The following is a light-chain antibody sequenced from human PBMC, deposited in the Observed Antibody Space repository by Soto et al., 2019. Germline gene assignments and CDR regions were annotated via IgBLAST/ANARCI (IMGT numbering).Light chain of an antibody. CDR2: KAS. Sequence: IQMTQYPSTLSGSVGDRVTITCRASQTISSWLAWYQQKPGKAPKLLIYKASTLKSGVPSRFSGSGSGTEFTLTISSLQPDDFATYYCQQYNSYSEAFGQGTKVDIK. CDR3: QQYNSYSEA. CDR1: QTISSW. J-gene: IGKJ1*01. V-gene: IGKV1-5*03.